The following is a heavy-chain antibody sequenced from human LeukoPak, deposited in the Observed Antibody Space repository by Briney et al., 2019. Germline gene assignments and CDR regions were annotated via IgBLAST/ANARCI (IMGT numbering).Heavy chain of an antibody. CDR3: AKVSSGWEFDY. J-gene: IGHJ4*02. CDR2: ISGSGGST. Sequence: GGALRLSCAASGFTYSRYAMSGVRQAPAKGLEGVSAISGSGGSTYYANSVKGRFTIARDNSKNTLYLQMNSLRAEDSAVYYCAKVSSGWEFDYWGQGTLVTVSS. D-gene: IGHD6-19*01. CDR1: GFTYSRYA. V-gene: IGHV3-23*01.